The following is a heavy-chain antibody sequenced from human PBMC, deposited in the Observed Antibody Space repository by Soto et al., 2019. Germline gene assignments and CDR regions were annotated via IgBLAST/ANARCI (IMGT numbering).Heavy chain of an antibody. CDR3: ARASVVGYSYGNGFDY. D-gene: IGHD5-18*01. CDR1: GYTFTSYA. Sequence: ASVKVSCKASGYTFTSYAMHWVRQAPGQRLEWMGWINAGNGNIQYSQKFQGRVTITRDTSASTAYMELSSLRSEDTAVYYCARASVVGYSYGNGFDYWGQGTLVTVSS. CDR2: INAGNGNI. V-gene: IGHV1-3*01. J-gene: IGHJ4*02.